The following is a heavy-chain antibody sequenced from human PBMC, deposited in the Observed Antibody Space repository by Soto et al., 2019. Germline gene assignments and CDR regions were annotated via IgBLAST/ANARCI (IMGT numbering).Heavy chain of an antibody. CDR3: ARSRNGAVPDSINF. CDR1: GFTFSRFA. CDR2: ISRDGSDK. Sequence: GGSLRLSCAASGFTFSRFAIHWVRQAPGEGLEWVAVISRDGSDKYYGDSVKGRFTVSRDNSNNTVYLSMSSLRPDDTAVFYCARSRNGAVPDSINFWGQGTLVTVSS. D-gene: IGHD2-8*01. J-gene: IGHJ4*02. V-gene: IGHV3-30-3*01.